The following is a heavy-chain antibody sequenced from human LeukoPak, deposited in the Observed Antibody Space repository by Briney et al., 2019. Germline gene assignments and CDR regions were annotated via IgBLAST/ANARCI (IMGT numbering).Heavy chain of an antibody. CDR2: ISSSSSYI. CDR3: AKAGFSISWSKPDNWFDP. Sequence: KTGGSLRLSCAASGFTFSSYSMNWVRQAPGKGLEWVSSISSSSSYIYYADSVKGRFTISRDNAKNSLYLQMNSLRAEDTAVYFCAKAGFSISWSKPDNWFDPWGQGTLVTVSS. CDR1: GFTFSSYS. V-gene: IGHV3-21*04. D-gene: IGHD6-13*01. J-gene: IGHJ5*02.